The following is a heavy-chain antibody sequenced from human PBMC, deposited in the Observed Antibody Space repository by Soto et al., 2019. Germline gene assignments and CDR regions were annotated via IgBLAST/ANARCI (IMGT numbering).Heavy chain of an antibody. V-gene: IGHV1-58*01. CDR1: GFTFTSSA. CDR3: AGHWNYRPYYYYGMDV. CDR2: IVVGSGNT. Sequence: RASVKVSCKASGFTFTSSAVQWVRQARGQRLEWIGWIVVGSGNTSYAQKFQERVTITRDMSTSTAYMELSSLRSEDTAVYYCAGHWNYRPYYYYGMDVWGQGTTVTVSS. J-gene: IGHJ6*02. D-gene: IGHD1-7*01.